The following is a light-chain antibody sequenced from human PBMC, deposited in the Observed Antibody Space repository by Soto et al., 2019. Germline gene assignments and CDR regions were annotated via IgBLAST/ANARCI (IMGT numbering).Light chain of an antibody. CDR2: KAS. Sequence: IQMTQSPSTLSASIGDRVTITCRASQPISNWLAWYQQKPGKAPKLLIYKASTLESGVPSRFSGSESGTEFTLTVNSLQPDDHGTYYCQLSSSYSPLTFGQGTKVDIK. J-gene: IGKJ1*01. CDR1: QPISNW. V-gene: IGKV1-5*03. CDR3: QLSSSYSPLT.